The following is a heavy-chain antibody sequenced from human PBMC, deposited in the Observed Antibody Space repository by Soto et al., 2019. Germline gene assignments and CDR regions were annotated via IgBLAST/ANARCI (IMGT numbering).Heavy chain of an antibody. V-gene: IGHV4-31*03. J-gene: IGHJ4*02. CDR1: GGSISSGTYH. D-gene: IGHD3-22*01. Sequence: QVQLQESGPGLVKPSQTLSLTCTVSGGSISSGTYHWSWIRHHPGKGLEWIGYIYYSGSTYYNPSLKSRLTISVDTSQNKFSLRLSSVTAADTAVYYCAREMNYYDTSGDSYFDYWGQGTLVTVSS. CDR2: IYYSGST. CDR3: AREMNYYDTSGDSYFDY.